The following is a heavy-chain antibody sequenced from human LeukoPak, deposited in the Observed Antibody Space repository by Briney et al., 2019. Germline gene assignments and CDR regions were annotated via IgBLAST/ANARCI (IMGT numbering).Heavy chain of an antibody. D-gene: IGHD3-10*01. V-gene: IGHV5-51*01. CDR3: ARVSLAVDYYGSGSGNYYYYMDV. CDR2: IYPGDSDT. Sequence: GESLKISCKGSGYSFTSYWIGWVRQMPGKGLEWMGIIYPGDSDTRYSPSFQGQVTISAVKSISTAYLQWSSLKASDTAMYYCARVSLAVDYYGSGSGNYYYYMDVWGKGTTVTISS. CDR1: GYSFTSYW. J-gene: IGHJ6*03.